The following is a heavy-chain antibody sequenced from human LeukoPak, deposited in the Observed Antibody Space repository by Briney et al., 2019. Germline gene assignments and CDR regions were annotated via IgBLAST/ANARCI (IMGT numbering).Heavy chain of an antibody. D-gene: IGHD3-22*01. CDR3: AKDSSDYYDSSGFDY. V-gene: IGHV3-43D*03. CDR1: GFTLDDYA. CDR2: ISWDGGST. J-gene: IGHJ4*02. Sequence: PGGSLRLSCAASGFTLDDYAMHWVRQAPGKGLEWVSLISWDGGSTYYADSVKGRFTISRDNSKNSLYLQMNSLRAEDTALYYCAKDSSDYYDSSGFDYWGQGTLVTVSS.